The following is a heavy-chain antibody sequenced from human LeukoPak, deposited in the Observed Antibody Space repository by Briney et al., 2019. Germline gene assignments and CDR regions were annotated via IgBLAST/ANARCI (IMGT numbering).Heavy chain of an antibody. Sequence: SQTLSLTCTVSGGSISSGGYYWSWIRQHPGKGLEWIGYIYYSGSTYYNPSLKSRVSMSVDTSKNQFSLKLSSVTAADTAVYYCARPPSRVAAAGRFDPWGQGTLVTVSS. CDR2: IYYSGST. CDR3: ARPPSRVAAAGRFDP. J-gene: IGHJ5*02. V-gene: IGHV4-31*03. CDR1: GGSISSGGYY. D-gene: IGHD6-13*01.